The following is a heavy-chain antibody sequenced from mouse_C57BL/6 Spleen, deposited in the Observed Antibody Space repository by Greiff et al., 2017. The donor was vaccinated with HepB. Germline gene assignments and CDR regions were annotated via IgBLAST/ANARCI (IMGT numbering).Heavy chain of an antibody. CDR1: EFTFSDYG. Sequence: EVQVVESGGGLVKPGGSLKLSCAASEFTFSDYGMHWVRQAPEKGLEWVAYISSGSSTIYYADTVKGRFTISRDNAKNTLFLQMTSLRSEDTAMYYCARRKSSYEYLDVWGTGTTVTVSS. J-gene: IGHJ1*03. D-gene: IGHD1-1*01. CDR3: ARRKSSYEYLDV. V-gene: IGHV5-17*01. CDR2: ISSGSSTI.